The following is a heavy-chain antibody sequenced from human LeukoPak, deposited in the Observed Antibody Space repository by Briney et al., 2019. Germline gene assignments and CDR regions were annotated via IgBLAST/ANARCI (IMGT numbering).Heavy chain of an antibody. CDR2: IIPIFGTA. D-gene: IGHD3-22*01. CDR1: GGTFSSYA. Sequence: GASVKVSCKASGGTFSSYAISWVRQAPGQGLEWMGGIIPIFGTANYAQKFQGRVTITADKSTSTAYMELSSLRSEDTAVYYCARDRVYYYDSSGYQGTFDIWGQGTMVTVSS. V-gene: IGHV1-69*06. J-gene: IGHJ3*02. CDR3: ARDRVYYYDSSGYQGTFDI.